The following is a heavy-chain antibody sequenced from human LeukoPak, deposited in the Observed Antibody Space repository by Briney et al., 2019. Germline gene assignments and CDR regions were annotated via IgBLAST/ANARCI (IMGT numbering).Heavy chain of an antibody. CDR1: GFTFRSYA. D-gene: IGHD2-21*02. Sequence: GGSLRLSCAASGFTFRSYAMSWVRQAPGKGLEWVSAISGGGAGTYYADSVKGRFTISRDNSKNTLYLQMNSLRAEDTAVYYCAKPAHCGGDCYLYYFDYLGQGTLVTVSS. J-gene: IGHJ4*02. CDR2: ISGGGAGT. CDR3: AKPAHCGGDCYLYYFDY. V-gene: IGHV3-23*01.